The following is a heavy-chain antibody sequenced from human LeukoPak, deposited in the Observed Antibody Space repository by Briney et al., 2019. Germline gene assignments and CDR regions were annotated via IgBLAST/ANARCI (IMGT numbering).Heavy chain of an antibody. V-gene: IGHV3-23*01. D-gene: IGHD2-2*01. Sequence: GGSLRLSCVASGFTFSKYAMTWVRQAPGEGLEWVSSISITGGTTYYADSVKGRFTISRDNSKNTLYLQMNSLRAEDTAVYYCAKVRTGSTSQASDYWGQGTLVTVSS. CDR2: ISITGGTT. J-gene: IGHJ4*02. CDR3: AKVRTGSTSQASDY. CDR1: GFTFSKYA.